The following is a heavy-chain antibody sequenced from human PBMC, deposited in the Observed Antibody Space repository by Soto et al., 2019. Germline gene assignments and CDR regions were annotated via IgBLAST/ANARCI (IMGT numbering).Heavy chain of an antibody. D-gene: IGHD3-22*01. Sequence: SETLSLTCTVSGGSISSSSYYWGWIRQPPGKGLEWIGSIYYSGSTYYNPSLKSRVTISVDTSKNQFSLKLSSVTAADTAVYYCARTPPTYYYDSSGYHAWGQGTLVTVSS. J-gene: IGHJ5*02. V-gene: IGHV4-39*01. CDR2: IYYSGST. CDR3: ARTPPTYYYDSSGYHA. CDR1: GGSISSSSYY.